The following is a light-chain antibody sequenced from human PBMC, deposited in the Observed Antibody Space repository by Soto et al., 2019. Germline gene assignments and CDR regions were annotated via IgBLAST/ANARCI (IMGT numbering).Light chain of an antibody. CDR3: CSYAGSYV. CDR2: DVS. Sequence: QSALTQPRSVSGSPGQSVTIACTGTSSDVGGYNYVSWYQQHPGKAPKLMIYDVSKRPSGVPDRFSGSESGNTASLTNSGRQAEDEPDSYYCSYAGSYVFGTGTKLTVL. J-gene: IGLJ1*01. CDR1: SSDVGGYNY. V-gene: IGLV2-11*01.